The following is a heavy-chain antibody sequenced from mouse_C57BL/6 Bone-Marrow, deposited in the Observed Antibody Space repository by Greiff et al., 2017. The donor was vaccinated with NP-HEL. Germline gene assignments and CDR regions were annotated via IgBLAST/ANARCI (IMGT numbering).Heavy chain of an antibody. CDR1: GYTFTNYW. CDR3: ARCLFRYAMDY. CDR2: IYPGGGYT. D-gene: IGHD6-5*01. J-gene: IGHJ4*01. Sequence: QVQLKQSGAELVRPGTSVKMSCKASGYTFTNYWIGWAKQRPGHGLEWIGDIYPGGGYTNYNEKFKGKATLTADKSSSTAYMQFSSLTSADSAIYYCARCLFRYAMDYWGQGTSVTVSS. V-gene: IGHV1-63*01.